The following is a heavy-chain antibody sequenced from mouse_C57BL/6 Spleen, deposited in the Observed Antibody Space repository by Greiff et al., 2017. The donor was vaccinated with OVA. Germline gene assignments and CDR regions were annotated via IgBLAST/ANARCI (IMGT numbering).Heavy chain of an antibody. CDR3: AREGSGDYSDY. CDR1: GYSITSGYD. CDR2: ISYSGST. J-gene: IGHJ2*01. D-gene: IGHD3-1*01. V-gene: IGHV3-1*01. Sequence: EVKLVESGPGMVKPSQSLSLTCTVTGYSITSGYDWHWIRHFPGNKLEWMGYISYSGSTNYNPSLKSRISITHDTSKNHFFLKLNSVTTEDTATYYCAREGSGDYSDYWGQGTTLTVSS.